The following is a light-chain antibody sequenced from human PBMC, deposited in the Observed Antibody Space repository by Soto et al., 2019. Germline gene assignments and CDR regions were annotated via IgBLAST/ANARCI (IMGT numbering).Light chain of an antibody. CDR1: QSVSSN. Sequence: EIEMTQNPATPSASPGKRATLSFRASQSVSSNLAWYQQKPGQSPRLLIYGTSTRATGIPARFSGSGSGTEFTLTISSLQSEDFAVYYCHQYNFWPTFGQGTKVDIK. CDR3: HQYNFWPT. CDR2: GTS. V-gene: IGKV3-15*01. J-gene: IGKJ1*01.